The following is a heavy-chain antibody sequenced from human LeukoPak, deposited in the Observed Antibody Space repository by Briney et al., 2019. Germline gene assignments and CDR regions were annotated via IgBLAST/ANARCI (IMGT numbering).Heavy chain of an antibody. J-gene: IGHJ4*02. Sequence: SETLSLTCTVSGGSIRSYYWSWIRQPPGKGLEWIGYIYYSGSTNYNPSLKSQVTISVDTSKNQFSLRLSSVTAADTAVYYCAREVYGRAGFYFDYWGQGSLVTVSS. V-gene: IGHV4-59*01. CDR3: AREVYGRAGFYFDY. CDR2: IYYSGST. CDR1: GGSIRSYY. D-gene: IGHD5/OR15-5a*01.